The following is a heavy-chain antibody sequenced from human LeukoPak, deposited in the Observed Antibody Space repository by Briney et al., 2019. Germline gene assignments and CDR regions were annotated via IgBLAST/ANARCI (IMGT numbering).Heavy chain of an antibody. CDR1: GFTFSSYG. CDR3: AKDGVTTPHYYYYYMDV. J-gene: IGHJ6*03. D-gene: IGHD4-17*01. CDR2: IRYVGGET. Sequence: PGGSLRLSCAASGFTFSSYGMHWVRQAPGKGLEWVAFIRYVGGETYYADSVKGRFTISRDNSKNTLYLQMSSLRAEDTAVYYCAKDGVTTPHYYYYYMDVWGKGTTVTVSS. V-gene: IGHV3-30*02.